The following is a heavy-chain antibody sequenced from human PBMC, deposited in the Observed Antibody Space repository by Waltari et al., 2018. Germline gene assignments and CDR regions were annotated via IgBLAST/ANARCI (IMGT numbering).Heavy chain of an antibody. CDR1: TFNFANYE. D-gene: IGHD2-2*01. CDR2: ISSDGSTR. J-gene: IGHJ5*02. V-gene: IGHV3-48*03. Sequence: EVQLVASGGGLVQTGGSLRLSCVGSTFNFANYEMNWVRRAPGKRLQRISFISSDGSTRHNTESMKSRFTSSRENAKNALDLQMNNLRSDDTALYCCATMVVVEVENWFDPWGQGIQVTVAS. CDR3: ATMVVVEVENWFDP.